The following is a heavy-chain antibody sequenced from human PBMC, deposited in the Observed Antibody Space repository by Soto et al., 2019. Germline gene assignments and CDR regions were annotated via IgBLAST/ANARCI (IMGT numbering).Heavy chain of an antibody. V-gene: IGHV1-46*02. J-gene: IGHJ4*02. CDR2: INLRGGTT. CDR3: ARGPDDSDVPRWDY. Sequence: QVQLVQSGAEVRKPGASVRLSCETSGYNFNQYYIHWVRQAPGQGLEWMGIINLRGGTTEYAHKFPGRVTVTGDTSTSTADMQLSSLRSEDTAVYFCARGPDDSDVPRWDYWGQGTLVTVSS. CDR1: GYNFNQYY. D-gene: IGHD4-17*01.